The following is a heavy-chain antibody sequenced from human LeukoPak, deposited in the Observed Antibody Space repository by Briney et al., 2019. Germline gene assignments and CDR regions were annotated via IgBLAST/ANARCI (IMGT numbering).Heavy chain of an antibody. CDR3: ARESIAVAGNFDY. J-gene: IGHJ4*02. CDR2: IWYDGSNK. CDR1: GFTFSSYG. D-gene: IGHD6-19*01. V-gene: IGHV3-33*01. Sequence: GGSLRLSCAASGFTFSSYGMHWVRQAPGKGLEWVAVIWYDGSNKYYADSVKGRFTNSRDNSKNTLYLQMNSLRAEDTAVYYCARESIAVAGNFDYWGQGTLVTVSS.